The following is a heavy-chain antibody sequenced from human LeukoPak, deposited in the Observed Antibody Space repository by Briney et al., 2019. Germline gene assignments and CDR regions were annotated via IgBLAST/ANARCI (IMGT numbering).Heavy chain of an antibody. J-gene: IGHJ6*02. D-gene: IGHD1-1*01. CDR3: AKAPGATGSHYYYYGMDV. CDR2: ISGSGGST. Sequence: GGSLRLSCAASGFTLSSYAMSWVRQAPGKGLEWVSAISGSGGSTYYADSVKGRFTISRDNTKNTLYLQMNSLRAEDTAVYYCAKAPGATGSHYYYYGMDVWGQGTTVTVSS. V-gene: IGHV3-23*01. CDR1: GFTLSSYA.